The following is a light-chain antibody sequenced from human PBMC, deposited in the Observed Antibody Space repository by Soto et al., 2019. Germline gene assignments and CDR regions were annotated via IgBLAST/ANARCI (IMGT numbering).Light chain of an antibody. Sequence: EIVMKQSPATLSVSPGDRATLSCRASQSVRSNLAWYQQKPGQAPRLLIYGASTRATGIPARFSGSGSGTEFTLTISSLQSEDFAVYYCQQYNNWPPWTFGQGTMVEVK. V-gene: IGKV3-15*01. CDR1: QSVRSN. J-gene: IGKJ1*01. CDR2: GAS. CDR3: QQYNNWPPWT.